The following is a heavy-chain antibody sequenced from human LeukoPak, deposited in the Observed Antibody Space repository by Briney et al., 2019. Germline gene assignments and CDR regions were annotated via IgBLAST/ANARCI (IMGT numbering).Heavy chain of an antibody. J-gene: IGHJ3*02. CDR1: GSTFSSYN. D-gene: IGHD3-22*01. CDR3: ARRGDSRGYYDAFDI. CDR2: VGTAGDT. V-gene: IGHV3-13*01. Sequence: GGSLRLSCTASGSTFSSYNMHWVRQPTGKGLEWVSAVGTAGDTYYPGSVKGRFTISRENAKNSLYLQMNSLRAGDTAVYYCARRGDSRGYYDAFDIWGQGTMVTVSS.